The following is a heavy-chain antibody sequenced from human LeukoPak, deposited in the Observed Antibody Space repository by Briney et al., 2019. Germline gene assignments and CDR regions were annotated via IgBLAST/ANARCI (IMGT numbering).Heavy chain of an antibody. CDR3: ARGFGGPPSSPGDCSGGSCYPRGYGMDV. D-gene: IGHD2-15*01. Sequence: SETLSLTCAVYGGSFSGYYWSWIRQPPGKGLEWIGEINHSGSTNYNPSLKSRVTISVDTSKNQFSLKLSSVTAADTAVYYCARGFGGPPSSPGDCSGGSCYPRGYGMDVWGQGTTVTVSS. CDR2: INHSGST. V-gene: IGHV4-34*01. J-gene: IGHJ6*02. CDR1: GGSFSGYY.